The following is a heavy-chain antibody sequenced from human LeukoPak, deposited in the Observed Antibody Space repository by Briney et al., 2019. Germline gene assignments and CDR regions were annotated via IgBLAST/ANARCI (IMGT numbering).Heavy chain of an antibody. CDR3: AKGGKGFPLGLRFDS. J-gene: IGHJ4*02. CDR1: GGSISTYY. D-gene: IGHD2-21*01. Sequence: PSETLSLTCTVSGGSISTYYWSWVRQPPGKGLEWIVYIYYSGSTNYNPSLKSRVTISVDTSKNQFSLNLTSLTAADTAVYYCAKGGKGFPLGLRFDSWGQGTLVSVSS. CDR2: IYYSGST. V-gene: IGHV4-59*01.